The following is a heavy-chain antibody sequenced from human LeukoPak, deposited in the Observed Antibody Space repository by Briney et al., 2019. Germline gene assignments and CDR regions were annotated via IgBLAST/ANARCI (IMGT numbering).Heavy chain of an antibody. CDR1: GFTFSSYA. V-gene: IGHV3-7*01. CDR3: ARDNGGPDDY. D-gene: IGHD3-16*01. Sequence: GGSLRLSCAASGFTFSSYAMSWVRQAPGKGLEWVANIKQDGSEKYYVDSVKGRFTISRDNAKNSLYLQMNSLRAEDTAVYYCARDNGGPDDYWGQGTLVTVSS. J-gene: IGHJ4*02. CDR2: IKQDGSEK.